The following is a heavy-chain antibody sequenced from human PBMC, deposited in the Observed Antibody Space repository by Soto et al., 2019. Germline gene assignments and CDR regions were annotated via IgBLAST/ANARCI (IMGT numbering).Heavy chain of an antibody. D-gene: IGHD6-19*01. CDR2: IHWNSDNI. V-gene: IGHV3-9*01. J-gene: IGHJ4*02. CDR1: GFTFGDSV. CDR3: ARDTLRVTGTD. Sequence: EVQLVESGGGLLQPGRSLRLSCAASGFTFGDSVMHWVRQVPGKGLEWVSGIHWNSDNIGYADSVKGRFTISRDNAKNSLYLQMNSLRVEDTAFYYSARDTLRVTGTDWGPGTVVSVSS.